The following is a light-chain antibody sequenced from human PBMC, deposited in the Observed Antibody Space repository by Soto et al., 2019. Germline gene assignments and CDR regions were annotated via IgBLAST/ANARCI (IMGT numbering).Light chain of an antibody. CDR2: WAS. Sequence: DIVMTQSPDSLAVSLGETATINCKSSQNVLYSYNNKNYLTWYQQKPGQPPKLLIYWASTREDGVPARFSGSGAGTDFTLTSSNLQAEDVPVYCCLQYYSTPFTFGPGTKVEIK. J-gene: IGKJ3*01. V-gene: IGKV4-1*01. CDR3: LQYYSTPFT. CDR1: QNVLYSYNNKNY.